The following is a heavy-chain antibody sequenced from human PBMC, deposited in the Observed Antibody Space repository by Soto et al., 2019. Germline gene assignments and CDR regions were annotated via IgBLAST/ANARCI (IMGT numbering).Heavy chain of an antibody. D-gene: IGHD6-13*01. V-gene: IGHV3-11*01. CDR2: ISGSGSTT. CDR1: GFTFSDYY. CDR3: AKLGSISAAGTPDY. J-gene: IGHJ4*02. Sequence: GGSLRLSCAASGFTFSDYYMSWFRQAPGKGLEWVSYISGSGSTTHDADPVRGRFTITRDNAKNSLYLQMNSLRSEDTAVYYCAKLGSISAAGTPDYWGQGTLVTVSS.